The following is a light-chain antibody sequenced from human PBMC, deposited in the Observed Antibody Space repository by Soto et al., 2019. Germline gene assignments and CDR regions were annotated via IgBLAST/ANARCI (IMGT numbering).Light chain of an antibody. V-gene: IGKV3-20*01. Sequence: ENVLTQSPGTLSLSPGERATLSCRASQSLSSSYLAWYQQKPGQAPRLLIYGASSRATGIPDRFSGSGSGTDFTLTISRLEPEDFAVYYCQQFATSPLPFGGGTKVDIK. CDR1: QSLSSSY. CDR2: GAS. CDR3: QQFATSPLP. J-gene: IGKJ4*01.